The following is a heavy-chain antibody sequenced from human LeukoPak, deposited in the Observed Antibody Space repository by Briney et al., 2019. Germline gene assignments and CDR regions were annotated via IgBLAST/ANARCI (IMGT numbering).Heavy chain of an antibody. V-gene: IGHV4-31*03. CDR3: ARGGWLQLSAFDI. CDR2: IYYSGST. CDR1: GGSISSGGYY. J-gene: IGHJ3*02. D-gene: IGHD5-24*01. Sequence: SETLSLTCTVSGGSISSGGYYWSWIRQHPGKGLEWIGYIYYSGSTYYNPSLKSRVTISVDTSKNQFSLKLSSVTAADTAVYHCARGGWLQLSAFDIWGQGTMVTVSS.